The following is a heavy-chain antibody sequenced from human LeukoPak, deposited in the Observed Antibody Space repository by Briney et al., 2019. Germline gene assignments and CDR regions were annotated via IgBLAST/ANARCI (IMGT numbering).Heavy chain of an antibody. CDR3: ARSSISMIIVEFDY. J-gene: IGHJ4*02. V-gene: IGHV4-39*01. CDR2: IYYSGST. D-gene: IGHD3-22*01. CDR1: GGSISSSSYY. Sequence: SETLSLTCTVSGGSISSSSYYWGWIRQPPGKGLEWIGSIYYSGSTYYNPSLKSRVTISVDTSKNQFSLKLSSVTAADTAVYYCARSSISMIIVEFDYWGQGTLVTVSS.